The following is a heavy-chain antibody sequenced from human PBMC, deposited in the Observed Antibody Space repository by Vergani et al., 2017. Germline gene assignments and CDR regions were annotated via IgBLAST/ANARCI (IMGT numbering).Heavy chain of an antibody. CDR2: INHSGST. Sequence: QVQLQQWGAGLLKPSETLSLTCAVYGGSFSGYYWSWIRQPPGKGLEWMGEINHSGSTNYNPSLKSRVTRAVDTSKNQFTLKLSSVTAADTAVYYCARGPESQLRQEGWFDPWGQGTLVTVSS. CDR1: GGSFSGYY. D-gene: IGHD2-2*01. V-gene: IGHV4-34*01. J-gene: IGHJ5*02. CDR3: ARGPESQLRQEGWFDP.